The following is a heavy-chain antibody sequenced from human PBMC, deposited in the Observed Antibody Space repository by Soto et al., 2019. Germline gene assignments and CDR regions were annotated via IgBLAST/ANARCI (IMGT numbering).Heavy chain of an antibody. J-gene: IGHJ5*02. CDR1: GGSINTGGYY. V-gene: IGHV4-31*03. D-gene: IGHD2-15*01. CDR3: ARRLDDTPETFFNWFDP. Sequence: SETLSLTCTVSGGSINTGGYYWGWIRHLPGEGLEWIGHIFYTGTAYYNPSLRSRVTVSIDTSANQFSLHMYSVTAADTAMYYCARRLDDTPETFFNWFDPWGQGILVTAPQ. CDR2: IFYTGTA.